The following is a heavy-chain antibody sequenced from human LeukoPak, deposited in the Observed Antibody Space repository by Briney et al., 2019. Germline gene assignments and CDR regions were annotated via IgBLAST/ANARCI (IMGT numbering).Heavy chain of an antibody. D-gene: IGHD2-2*01. CDR3: AKYLVPAPLSGDYYYYGMDV. Sequence: PGGSLRLSCAASGFTFSSYAMHWVRQAPGKGLEWVAVISYDGSNKYYADSVKGRFTISRDNSKNTLFLQMNSLRAEDTAIFYCAKYLVPAPLSGDYYYYGMDVWGRGTTVTVSS. CDR1: GFTFSSYA. J-gene: IGHJ6*02. CDR2: ISYDGSNK. V-gene: IGHV3-30-3*02.